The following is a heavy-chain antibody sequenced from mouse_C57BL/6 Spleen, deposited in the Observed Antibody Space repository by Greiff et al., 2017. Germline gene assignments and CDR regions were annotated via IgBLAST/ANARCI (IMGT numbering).Heavy chain of an antibody. CDR1: GYTFPDYN. D-gene: IGHD1-1*01. CDR2: LNPNIGGT. Sequence: VQLQPSGPQLVKPGASVKMSCKASGYTFPDYNMHWVKQSHGKSLEWIGYLNPNIGGTSYNQKFKGKATLTVNKSSSTAYMELRSLTSEDSAVYYCARYYYGSSYDYWGQGTTLTVSS. V-gene: IGHV1-22*01. J-gene: IGHJ2*01. CDR3: ARYYYGSSYDY.